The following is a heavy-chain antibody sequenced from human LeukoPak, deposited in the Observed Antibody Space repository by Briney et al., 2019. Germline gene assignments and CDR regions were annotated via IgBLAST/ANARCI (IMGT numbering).Heavy chain of an antibody. CDR1: GYTFTSYG. J-gene: IGHJ4*02. CDR3: AREGGVLGY. V-gene: IGHV1-18*01. Sequence: ASVKVSCKASGYTFTSYGISWVRQAPGQGLEWMGWISAYNGNTNYAQKLQGRVTLTTDTSTRTAYMELRSLSSDDTAVYYCAREGGVLGYWGQGTLVTVSS. D-gene: IGHD3-3*02. CDR2: ISAYNGNT.